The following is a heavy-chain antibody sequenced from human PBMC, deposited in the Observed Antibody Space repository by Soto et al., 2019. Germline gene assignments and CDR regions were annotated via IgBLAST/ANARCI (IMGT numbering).Heavy chain of an antibody. Sequence: SETLSLTCTVSGGSISSYYWSWIRQPPGKGLEWIGYIYYIVSTNHNPSLKSRVTISVDTSKNQFSLKLSSVTAADTAVDYCARARARDWLDPWGQGTLVTVSS. V-gene: IGHV4-59*01. CDR2: IYYIVST. J-gene: IGHJ5*02. CDR1: GGSISSYY. CDR3: ARARARDWLDP.